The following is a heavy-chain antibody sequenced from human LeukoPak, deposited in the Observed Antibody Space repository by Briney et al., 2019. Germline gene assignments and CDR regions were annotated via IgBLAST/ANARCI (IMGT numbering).Heavy chain of an antibody. Sequence: PSETLSLTCAVYGGSFSGYYWSWIRQPPGKGLEWIGEINHRGSTNYNPSLKSRVTVSLDTSKNQFSLKLSSVTAADTAVYYCAREVSGLTHDYWGQGTLVTVSS. V-gene: IGHV4-34*01. D-gene: IGHD4/OR15-4a*01. CDR3: AREVSGLTHDY. J-gene: IGHJ4*02. CDR2: INHRGST. CDR1: GGSFSGYY.